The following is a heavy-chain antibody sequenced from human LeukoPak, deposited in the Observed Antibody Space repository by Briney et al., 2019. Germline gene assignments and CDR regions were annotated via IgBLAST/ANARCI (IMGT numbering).Heavy chain of an antibody. V-gene: IGHV3-30*18. Sequence: GGSLRLSCAASGFTFSSYGMHWVRQAPGKGLEWVAVISYDGSNKYYADSVKGRFTISRDNSKNTLYLQMNSLRAEDTAVYYCAKGSVAGSGPKDYYYYYMDVWGKGTTVTVSS. CDR1: GFTFSSYG. J-gene: IGHJ6*03. CDR2: ISYDGSNK. CDR3: AKGSVAGSGPKDYYYYYMDV. D-gene: IGHD6-19*01.